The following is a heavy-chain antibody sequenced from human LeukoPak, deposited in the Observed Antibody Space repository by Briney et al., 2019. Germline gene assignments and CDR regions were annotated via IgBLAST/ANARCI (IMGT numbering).Heavy chain of an antibody. CDR3: ARGSGSYLAEYFQH. Sequence: NASETLSLTCSVSGGSISSNTYYWIWIRQPPGKGPEWIGSIFYSGRTYYNPSLKSRVTISVDTSKNQFSLKLNSVTAADTAVFYCARGSGSYLAEYFQHWGQGTLVTVSS. CDR2: IFYSGRT. CDR1: GGSISSNTYY. D-gene: IGHD1-26*01. J-gene: IGHJ1*01. V-gene: IGHV4-39*07.